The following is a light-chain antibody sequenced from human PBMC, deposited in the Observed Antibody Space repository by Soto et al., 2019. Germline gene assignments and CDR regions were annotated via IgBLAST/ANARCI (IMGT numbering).Light chain of an antibody. CDR3: QQSYNSPQT. V-gene: IGKV1-39*01. Sequence: DLQRTESASSLSSSVGDDFTITCRASHTIMTYLNWYQLKPGKPPRLLIYAASSLQSGVPSRFSGSGSGTDFTLTINSLQPEDFATYSCQQSYNSPQTFGQGTKVDIK. J-gene: IGKJ1*01. CDR2: AAS. CDR1: HTIMTY.